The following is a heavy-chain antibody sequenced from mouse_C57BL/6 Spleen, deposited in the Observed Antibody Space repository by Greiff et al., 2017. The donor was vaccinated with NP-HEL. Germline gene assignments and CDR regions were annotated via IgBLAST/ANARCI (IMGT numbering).Heavy chain of an antibody. J-gene: IGHJ1*03. D-gene: IGHD1-1*01. CDR2: INPSTGGT. CDR1: GYSSPGYY. Sequence: EVQLQQPGPELVKPGASVKLSCKASGYSSPGYYMHWVKQSSEKSLEWFGEINPSTGGTSYNKKSKGKATLTVDKSSSTAYMQIKSLTSEDSAFYYCERNYGSRWYFEVWGTGTTVTVAS. CDR3: ERNYGSRWYFEV. V-gene: IGHV1-43*01.